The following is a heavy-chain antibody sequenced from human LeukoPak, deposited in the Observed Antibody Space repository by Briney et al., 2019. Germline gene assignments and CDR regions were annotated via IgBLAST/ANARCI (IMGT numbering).Heavy chain of an antibody. V-gene: IGHV1-69*13. Sequence: GASVKVSCKASGGTFSSYAISWVRQAPGQGLEWMGGIIPIFGTANYAQKFQGRVTIIADESTSTAYMELSSLRSEDTAVYYCARVVRTADAFDPWGQGTLVTVSS. CDR2: IIPIFGTA. J-gene: IGHJ5*02. CDR3: ARVVRTADAFDP. CDR1: GGTFSSYA. D-gene: IGHD2-2*01.